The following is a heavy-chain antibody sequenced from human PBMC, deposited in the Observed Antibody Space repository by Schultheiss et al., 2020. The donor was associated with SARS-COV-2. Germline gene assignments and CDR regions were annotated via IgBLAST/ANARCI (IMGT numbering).Heavy chain of an antibody. V-gene: IGHV3-48*04. CDR3: ARDLAVAGTRNYYYGMDV. D-gene: IGHD6-19*01. CDR1: GFTFSSYW. Sequence: GGSLRLSCAASGFTFSSYWMHWVRQGPGKGLVWVSYISSSGSTIHYADSMKGRFTISRDNAKNSLYLQMNSLRAEDTAVYYCARDLAVAGTRNYYYGMDVWGQGTTVTVSS. CDR2: ISSSGSTI. J-gene: IGHJ6*02.